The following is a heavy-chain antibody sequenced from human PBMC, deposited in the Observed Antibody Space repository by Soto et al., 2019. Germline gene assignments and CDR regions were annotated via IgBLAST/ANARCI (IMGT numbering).Heavy chain of an antibody. CDR1: GGSISSGDYY. Sequence: SETLSLTCTVSGGSISSGDYYWSWIRQPPGKGLEWIGYIYYSGITNHNPALKSRVTILVDTSKNHFSLRLSSVTAADTVVYYCARHVGSHWYWAFDMWDQGTMVTVSS. CDR3: ARHVGSHWYWAFDM. CDR2: IYYSGIT. J-gene: IGHJ3*02. V-gene: IGHV4-30-4*01. D-gene: IGHD2-8*02.